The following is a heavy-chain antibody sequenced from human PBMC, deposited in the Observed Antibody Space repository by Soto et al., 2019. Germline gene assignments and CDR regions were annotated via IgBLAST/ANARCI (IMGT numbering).Heavy chain of an antibody. Sequence: GGSLRLSCAASGFTFSSYGMHWVRQAPGKGLEWVAVIWYDGSNKYYADSVKGRFTISRDNSKNTLYLQMNSMRAEDTAVYYCARENIAVAGFYYYYMDVWGKGTTVTVSS. D-gene: IGHD6-19*01. CDR3: ARENIAVAGFYYYYMDV. CDR2: IWYDGSNK. CDR1: GFTFSSYG. V-gene: IGHV3-33*01. J-gene: IGHJ6*03.